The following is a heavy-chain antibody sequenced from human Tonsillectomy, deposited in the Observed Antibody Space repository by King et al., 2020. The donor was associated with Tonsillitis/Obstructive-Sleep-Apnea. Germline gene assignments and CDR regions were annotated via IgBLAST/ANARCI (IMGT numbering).Heavy chain of an antibody. J-gene: IGHJ6*03. Sequence: VQLVESGGGVVQPGRSLRLSCAASGFTFSSYGMHWVRQAPGKGLEWVAVIWYDGSNKYYADSVKGRFTISRDNSKNTLYLQMNSLSAEDTAVYYCARRCGGDCPYYYYYMDVWGKGTTVTVSS. CDR3: ARRCGGDCPYYYYYMDV. V-gene: IGHV3-33*01. D-gene: IGHD2-21*01. CDR1: GFTFSSYG. CDR2: IWYDGSNK.